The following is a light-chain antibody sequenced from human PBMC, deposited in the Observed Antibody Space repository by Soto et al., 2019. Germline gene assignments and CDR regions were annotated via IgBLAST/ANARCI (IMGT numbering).Light chain of an antibody. Sequence: EIVLTQSPGTLSLSPGERATLSCRASQSVSSSYLAWYQQKPGQAPRLLIYGASSRATGIPDRFSGSGSGTDLTLNIRRLEPEDFAVYYCQQYGSSPFPFGPGTKVDIK. CDR1: QSVSSSY. CDR2: GAS. J-gene: IGKJ3*01. CDR3: QQYGSSPFP. V-gene: IGKV3-20*01.